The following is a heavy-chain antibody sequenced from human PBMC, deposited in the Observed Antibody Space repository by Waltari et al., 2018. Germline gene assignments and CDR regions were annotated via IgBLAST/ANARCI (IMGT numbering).Heavy chain of an antibody. CDR3: ARARGGDFYYGMDV. Sequence: EVQLEESGGGLVEPGGSLRLSCTDSDFWFSAYTRNWVRQPQGRGLEWVSYISGSGSYTQYADSVKGRFTISRDNARNSLLLQMHSLRVEDTAVYYCARARGGDFYYGMDVWGQGTTVTVSS. J-gene: IGHJ6*02. D-gene: IGHD3-10*01. V-gene: IGHV3-21*02. CDR1: DFWFSAYT. CDR2: ISGSGSYT.